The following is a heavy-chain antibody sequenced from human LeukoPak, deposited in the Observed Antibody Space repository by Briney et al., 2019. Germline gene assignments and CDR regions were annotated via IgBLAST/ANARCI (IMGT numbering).Heavy chain of an antibody. D-gene: IGHD3-22*01. CDR3: ARAGHNSNSGGYDF. Sequence: ASVKVSCKPSGYTFIGHYLHWVRQAPGQGLESLGWIDPDTGDTNYPQKFQGRVTMTRDTSISTAYMELNRLRPDDTAVYYCARAGHNSNSGGYDFWGLGTLVTVSS. J-gene: IGHJ4*02. CDR1: GYTFIGHY. V-gene: IGHV1-2*02. CDR2: IDPDTGDT.